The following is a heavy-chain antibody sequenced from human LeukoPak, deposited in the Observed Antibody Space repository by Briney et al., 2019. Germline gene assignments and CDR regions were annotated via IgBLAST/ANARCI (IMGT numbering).Heavy chain of an antibody. CDR1: GLTFSTYA. D-gene: IGHD3-22*01. J-gene: IGHJ4*02. Sequence: GGSLRLSCAASGLTFSTYAVSWVRQAPGKGLEWVSAISGSGGSTYYADFVKGRFTISRDNSKNTVYLQMNSLRAEDTAVYYSAKPAYYDSNGYYSPFDYWGQGTLVTVSS. V-gene: IGHV3-23*01. CDR3: AKPAYYDSNGYYSPFDY. CDR2: ISGSGGST.